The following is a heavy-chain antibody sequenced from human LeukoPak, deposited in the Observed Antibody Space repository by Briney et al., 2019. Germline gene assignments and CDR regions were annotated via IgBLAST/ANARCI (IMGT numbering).Heavy chain of an antibody. J-gene: IGHJ3*02. D-gene: IGHD4-23*01. V-gene: IGHV3-23*01. CDR3: ARDYGGHRRTFDI. CDR2: ISGTGVST. Sequence: GGSLRLSCAASGFTFSRCDMSWVRQVPGKGLEWVSTISGTGVSTYYADSVKGRFTISRDNAKSTVHLQMNSLRVEDTAVYYCARDYGGHRRTFDIWGQGTMVTVSS. CDR1: GFTFSRCD.